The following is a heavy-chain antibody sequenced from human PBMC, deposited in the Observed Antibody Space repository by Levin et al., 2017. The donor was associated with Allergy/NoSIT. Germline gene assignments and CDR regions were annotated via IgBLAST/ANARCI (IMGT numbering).Heavy chain of an antibody. CDR3: ARDVKLDYYDSSGYYHYYYYGMDV. CDR1: GGSISSGGYY. J-gene: IGHJ6*02. Sequence: PSETLSLTCTVSGGSISSGGYYWSWIRQHPGKGLEWIGYIYYSGSTYYNPSLKSRVTISVDTSKNQFSLKLSSVTAADTAVYYCARDVKLDYYDSSGYYHYYYYGMDVWGQGTTVTVSS. D-gene: IGHD3-22*01. V-gene: IGHV4-31*03. CDR2: IYYSGST.